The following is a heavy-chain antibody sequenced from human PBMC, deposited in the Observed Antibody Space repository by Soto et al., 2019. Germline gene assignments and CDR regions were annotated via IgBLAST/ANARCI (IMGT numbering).Heavy chain of an antibody. D-gene: IGHD6-13*01. Sequence: SVKVSCKASGGTFSSYTISWVRQAPGQGLEWMGRIIPILGIANYAQKFQGRVTITADKSTSTAYMELSSLRSEDTAVYYCASRRGIAAAGYYYGMDVWGQGTKVTVSS. CDR2: IIPILGIA. CDR3: ASRRGIAAAGYYYGMDV. CDR1: GGTFSSYT. V-gene: IGHV1-69*02. J-gene: IGHJ6*02.